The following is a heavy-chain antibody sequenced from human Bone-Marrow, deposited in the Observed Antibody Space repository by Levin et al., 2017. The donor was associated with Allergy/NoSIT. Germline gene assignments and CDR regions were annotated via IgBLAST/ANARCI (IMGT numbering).Heavy chain of an antibody. CDR1: GRTFTNYF. J-gene: IGHJ5*01. CDR3: LFSGRFLVRVFVWGVFDF. Sequence: ASVKVSCKASGRTFTNYFTHWLRQVPGQAPEWMGYIGPKSEDTKYSQKFQDRVTMTRDTSIDTVYLDLSSLTFDDTAVYFCLFSGRFLVRVFVWGVFDFWGQGTLVTVSS. D-gene: IGHD3-10*01. V-gene: IGHV1-2*02. CDR2: IGPKSEDT.